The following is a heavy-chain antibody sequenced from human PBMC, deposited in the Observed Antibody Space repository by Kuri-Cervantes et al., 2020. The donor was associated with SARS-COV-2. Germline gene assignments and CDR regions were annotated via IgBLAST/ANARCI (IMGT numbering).Heavy chain of an antibody. CDR1: GFTFSSYA. CDR2: LSSNGGST. Sequence: GESLKISCAASGFTFSSYAMHWVRQAPGKGLEYVSALSSNGGSTYHANSVKGRFTISRDNSKNTQYLQMNSLRAEDTAVYYCARDLRRITISRVYYYGMHVWGQGTTVTVSS. D-gene: IGHD3-9*01. CDR3: ARDLRRITISRVYYYGMHV. V-gene: IGHV3-64*01. J-gene: IGHJ6*02.